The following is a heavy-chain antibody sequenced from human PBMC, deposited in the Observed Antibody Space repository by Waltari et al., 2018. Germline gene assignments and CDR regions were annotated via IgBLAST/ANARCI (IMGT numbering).Heavy chain of an antibody. CDR2: IDYSGST. Sequence: QLQLQESGPGLVKPSETLSLTCTVSGGSISSSSYYWGWIRQPPGKGLEWLGSIDYSGSTYYNPSLRSRVTISVDTSKNQFSLKLSSVTAADTAVYYCAQQYYYDSSGYSFDYWGQGTLVTVSS. V-gene: IGHV4-39*01. CDR3: AQQYYYDSSGYSFDY. J-gene: IGHJ4*02. CDR1: GGSISSSSYY. D-gene: IGHD3-22*01.